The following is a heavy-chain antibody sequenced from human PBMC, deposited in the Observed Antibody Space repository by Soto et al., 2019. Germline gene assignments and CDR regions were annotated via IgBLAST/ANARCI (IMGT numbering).Heavy chain of an antibody. CDR1: GGSIGNYF. V-gene: IGHV4-59*01. CDR2: IYNSGST. J-gene: IGHJ4*02. Sequence: SETLSLTCNASGGSIGNYFWTWIRQPPGKGLEWIGYIYNSGSTIYNPSLKSRVTMSVDTSKNHFSLKVSSVTAADTAVYYCARADGHHFDYWGQGTLVT. CDR3: ARADGHHFDY.